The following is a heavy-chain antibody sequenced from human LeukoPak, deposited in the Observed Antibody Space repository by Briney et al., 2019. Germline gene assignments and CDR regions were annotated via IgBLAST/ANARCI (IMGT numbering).Heavy chain of an antibody. CDR2: ISSSSSNL. J-gene: IGHJ5*02. V-gene: IGHV3-48*02. CDR1: GFTFSSYA. Sequence: GGSLRLSCAASGFTFSSYAMNWVRQAPGKGLEWISYISSSSSNLYYADSVKGQFTISRDNAKNSLYLQMNSLRDEDAAVYYCARDRYCSGGSCYSGLDPWGQGTLVTVSS. CDR3: ARDRYCSGGSCYSGLDP. D-gene: IGHD2-15*01.